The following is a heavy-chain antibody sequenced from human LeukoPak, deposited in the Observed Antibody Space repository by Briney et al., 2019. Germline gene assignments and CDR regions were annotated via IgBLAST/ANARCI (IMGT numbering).Heavy chain of an antibody. D-gene: IGHD3-16*01. V-gene: IGHV5-51*01. CDR2: IYPGDSDT. CDR1: GYSFTSYW. CDR3: ARRRRSWGNHDAFDI. Sequence: GESLKISCKGSGYSFTSYWIGWVRQMPGKGLEWMGTIYPGDSDTRYSPSFQGQVTISADKSISTAYLQWSSLKASDTAMYYCARRRRSWGNHDAFDIWGQGTMVTVSS. J-gene: IGHJ3*02.